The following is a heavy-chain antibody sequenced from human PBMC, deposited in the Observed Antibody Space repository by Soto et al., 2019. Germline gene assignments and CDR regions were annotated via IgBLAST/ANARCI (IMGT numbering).Heavy chain of an antibody. CDR2: IYHSGST. CDR3: ASGSCGGSCYDWFDP. D-gene: IGHD2-15*01. V-gene: IGHV4-30-2*01. Sequence: SETLSLTCAVSGGSISSGGYSWSWIRQPPGKGLEWIGYIYHSGSTYYNPSLKSRVTISVDRSKNQFSLKLSSVTAADTAVYYCASGSCGGSCYDWFDPWGQGTLVTVSA. J-gene: IGHJ5*02. CDR1: GGSISSGGYS.